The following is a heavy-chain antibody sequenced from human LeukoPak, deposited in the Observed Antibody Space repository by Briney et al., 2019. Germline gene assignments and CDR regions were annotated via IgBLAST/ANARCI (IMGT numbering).Heavy chain of an antibody. Sequence: SETLSLTCAVYGGSFSGYYRSWIRQPPGKGLEWIGEINHSGSTNYNPSLKSRVTISVDTSKNQFSLKLSSVTAADTAVYYCASLTVAGSDDAFDIWGQGTMVTVSS. CDR1: GGSFSGYY. CDR2: INHSGST. V-gene: IGHV4-34*01. D-gene: IGHD6-13*01. J-gene: IGHJ3*02. CDR3: ASLTVAGSDDAFDI.